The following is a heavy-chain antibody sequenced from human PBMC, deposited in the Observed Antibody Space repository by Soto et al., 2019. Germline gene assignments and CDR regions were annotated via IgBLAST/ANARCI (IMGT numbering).Heavy chain of an antibody. Sequence: GGSLRLSCAASGFTFRSFWMHWVRQAPGKGLMWVSRITNDGSATDYADSVRGRFTISRDNAENMLYLQLNNLRDDDTAVYYCARDAAPGYFDLWGRGTLVTVSS. V-gene: IGHV3-74*01. CDR1: GFTFRSFW. CDR3: ARDAAPGYFDL. D-gene: IGHD6-25*01. J-gene: IGHJ2*01. CDR2: ITNDGSAT.